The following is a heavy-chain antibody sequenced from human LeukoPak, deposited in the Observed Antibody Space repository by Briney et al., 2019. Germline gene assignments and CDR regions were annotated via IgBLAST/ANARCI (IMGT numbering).Heavy chain of an antibody. Sequence: PSQTLSLTCSASGGSFAGGRSNWTRIRQPAGKGLEWIGRLYTNDNTNYDPSLEGRVSISVDTSNSQFYLQLTSLTAADTAVYFYARGVATDDSCIDVWGKGITVIVSS. J-gene: IGHJ6*03. V-gene: IGHV4-61*02. CDR2: LYTNDNT. D-gene: IGHD3-3*01. CDR1: GGSFAGGRSN. CDR3: ARGVATDDSCIDV.